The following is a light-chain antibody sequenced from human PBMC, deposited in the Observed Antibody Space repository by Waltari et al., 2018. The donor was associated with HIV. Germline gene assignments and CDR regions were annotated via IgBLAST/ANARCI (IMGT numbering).Light chain of an antibody. J-gene: IGLJ3*02. CDR1: SSNIGRNY. CDR3: AAWDDSLSGWV. CDR2: RNN. V-gene: IGLV1-47*01. Sequence: QSVLTQPPSASGTPGQRVTISCSGSSSNIGRNYVYWYQQPPGTAPKLLIYRNNQRPSGVPDRFSGSKSGTSASLAISGLRSEDEADYYCAAWDDSLSGWVFGGGTKLTVL.